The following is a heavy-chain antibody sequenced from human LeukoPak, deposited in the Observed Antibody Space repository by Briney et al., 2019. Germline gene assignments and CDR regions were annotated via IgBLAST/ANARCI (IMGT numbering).Heavy chain of an antibody. V-gene: IGHV4-59*12. J-gene: IGHJ4*02. D-gene: IGHD7-27*01. Sequence: SETLSLTCTVSGGSISSYYWSWIRQPPGKGLEWIGYIYYSGSTNYNPSLKSRVTISVDTSKNQFSLKLSSVTAADTAVYYCARDGDRDYWGQGTLVTVSS. CDR2: IYYSGST. CDR1: GGSISSYY. CDR3: ARDGDRDY.